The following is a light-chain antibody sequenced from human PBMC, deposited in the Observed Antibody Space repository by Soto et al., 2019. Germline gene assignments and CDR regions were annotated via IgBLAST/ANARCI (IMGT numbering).Light chain of an antibody. V-gene: IGKV4-1*01. CDR2: CAS. J-gene: IGKJ1*01. CDR1: QSLYFSSNNKHY. CDR3: HKSYNTQGT. Sequence: DIVLTQSPDSLAVSLGERATINCKSSQSLYFSSNNKHYVAWFQQKPGQPPRVLISCASDLESGVPDRFSGSGSGKDFTLSTSSRQADDVAAYPCHKSYNTQGTFGQGTKVESK.